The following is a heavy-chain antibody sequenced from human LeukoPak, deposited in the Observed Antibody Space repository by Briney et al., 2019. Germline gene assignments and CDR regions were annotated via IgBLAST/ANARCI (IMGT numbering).Heavy chain of an antibody. J-gene: IGHJ4*02. D-gene: IGHD4-17*01. CDR3: ARDVYGGYGDVRGGFDY. CDR1: GFTFSNYA. V-gene: IGHV3-23*01. CDR2: ITGSGSNT. Sequence: GGSLRLSCAASGFTFSNYAMSWVRQAPGKGLEWVSAITGSGSNTWYADSVKGRFTISRDNSKNTLYLQKNSLRAENTAVYYCARDVYGGYGDVRGGFDYWGQGTLVTVSS.